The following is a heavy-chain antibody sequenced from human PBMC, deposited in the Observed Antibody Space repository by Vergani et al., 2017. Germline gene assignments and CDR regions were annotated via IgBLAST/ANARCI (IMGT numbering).Heavy chain of an antibody. Sequence: QVHLVESGGGVVQPGRSLRLSCAASGFTFSSFGIHWVRQAPGTGLEWVAVISYDGSNKYYADSVKGRFTISRDNSKNTLYLQMNSLRAEDTAVYYCARDPDIVVVPAAPYYYYYYGMDVWGQGTTVTVSS. CDR1: GFTFSSFG. CDR2: ISYDGSNK. CDR3: ARDPDIVVVPAAPYYYYYYGMDV. D-gene: IGHD2-2*01. V-gene: IGHV3-30-3*01. J-gene: IGHJ6*02.